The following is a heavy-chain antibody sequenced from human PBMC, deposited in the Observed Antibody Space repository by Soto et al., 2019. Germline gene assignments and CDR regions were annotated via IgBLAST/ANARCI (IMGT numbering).Heavy chain of an antibody. CDR1: GDSVSSNSAA. V-gene: IGHV6-1*01. CDR2: TYYRSKWYN. CDR3: ARVYYDSSGPMGHDAFDI. J-gene: IGHJ3*02. D-gene: IGHD3-22*01. Sequence: PSQPLSLTCAISGDSVSSNSAAWNWIRQSPSRGLEWLGRTYYRSKWYNDYAVSVKSRITINPDTSKNQFSLQLNSVTPEDTAVYYCARVYYDSSGPMGHDAFDIWGQGTMVTVSS.